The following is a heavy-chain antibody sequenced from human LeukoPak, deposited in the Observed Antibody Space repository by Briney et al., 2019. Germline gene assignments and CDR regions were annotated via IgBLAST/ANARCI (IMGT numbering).Heavy chain of an antibody. Sequence: GGSLRLSCAASGFTFSRYGFHWVRQAPATGLEWVTVIWYDGSDKYYADSVKGRFTISRDNSKNTLYLQMTSLSVEDRAVYYCARGRGFGGFGELSPWGQGTLVIVSS. D-gene: IGHD3-10*01. V-gene: IGHV3-33*01. CDR1: GFTFSRYG. CDR3: ARGRGFGGFGELSP. J-gene: IGHJ5*02. CDR2: IWYDGSDK.